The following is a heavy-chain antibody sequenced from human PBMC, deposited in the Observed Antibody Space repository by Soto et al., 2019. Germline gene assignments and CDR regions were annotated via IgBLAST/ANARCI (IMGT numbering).Heavy chain of an antibody. D-gene: IGHD3-3*01. CDR1: GDSVSTNSVA. CDR2: TYYKSKWFN. J-gene: IGHJ6*01. CDR3: AREVYFDFWQHYSYG. Sequence: SQTLSLTCAISGDSVSTNSVAWNWFRQSPSRGLEWLGRTYYKSKWFNGYAVSVKSRITINPDTSKNQFSLQLNSVTPDDLVVYYCAREVYFDFWQHYSYG. V-gene: IGHV6-1*01.